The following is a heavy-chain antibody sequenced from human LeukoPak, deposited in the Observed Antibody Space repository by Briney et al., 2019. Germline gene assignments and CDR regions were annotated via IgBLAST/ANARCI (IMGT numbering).Heavy chain of an antibody. CDR3: ARDRLEWEPPGPYYYYYGMDV. V-gene: IGHV3-23*01. D-gene: IGHD1-26*01. Sequence: PGGSLRLSCAASGFTFSSYAMSWVRQAPGKGLEWVSAISGSGGSTYYADSVKGRFTISRDNSKNTLYLQMNSLRAEDTAVYYCARDRLEWEPPGPYYYYYGMDVWGQGTTVTVSS. CDR2: ISGSGGST. J-gene: IGHJ6*02. CDR1: GFTFSSYA.